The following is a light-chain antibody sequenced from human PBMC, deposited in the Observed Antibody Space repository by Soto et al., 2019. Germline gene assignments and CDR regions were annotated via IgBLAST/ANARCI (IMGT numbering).Light chain of an antibody. CDR3: QQSSRRWT. J-gene: IGKJ1*01. Sequence: DIQMTQSPSTLSGSVGDRVTITCRASQSIGTYLTWYQQKPGKAPKLLIYAASSLQTGVPSRFSGSGSGTDFTLAISSLQPEDFATYYCQQSSRRWTFGHGTKVDIK. V-gene: IGKV1-39*01. CDR1: QSIGTY. CDR2: AAS.